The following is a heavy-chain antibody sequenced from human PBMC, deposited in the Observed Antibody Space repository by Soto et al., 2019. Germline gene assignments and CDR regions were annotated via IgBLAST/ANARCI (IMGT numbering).Heavy chain of an antibody. J-gene: IGHJ6*02. CDR2: IIPIFGTA. V-gene: IGHV1-69*13. Sequence: SVKVSCKASGGTFSSYAISWVRQAPGQGLEWMGGIIPIFGTANYAQKFQGRVTITADESTSTAYMELSSLRSEDTAVYYCARGYDRRNSYYYGMDVWGQGTTVTVSS. CDR3: ARGYDRRNSYYYGMDV. CDR1: GGTFSSYA. D-gene: IGHD3-22*01.